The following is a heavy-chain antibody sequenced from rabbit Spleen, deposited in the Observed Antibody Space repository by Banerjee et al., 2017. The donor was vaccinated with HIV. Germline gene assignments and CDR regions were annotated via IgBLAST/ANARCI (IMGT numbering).Heavy chain of an antibody. CDR3: ARDLLGVIGWNFYL. Sequence: QSLEESGGDLVKPGASLTLTCTASGFSFNDRDVMCWVHQAPGKGLEWIACINASTGKPVYATWASGRFTISRTSSTTVTLRMTSLTAADRATYFCARDLLGVIGWNFYLWGPGTLVTVS. J-gene: IGHJ4*01. CDR2: INASTGKP. CDR1: GFSFNDRDV. D-gene: IGHD1-1*01. V-gene: IGHV1S40*01.